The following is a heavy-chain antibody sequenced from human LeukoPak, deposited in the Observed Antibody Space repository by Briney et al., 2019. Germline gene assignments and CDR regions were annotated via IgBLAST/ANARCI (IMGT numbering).Heavy chain of an antibody. CDR1: GFTFSSYA. CDR3: ARGFTCIGCYSGYYFDY. D-gene: IGHD2-15*01. J-gene: IGHJ4*02. V-gene: IGHV3-21*01. CDR2: ISSSSSYI. Sequence: GGSLRLSCAASGFTFSSYAMTWVRQAPGKGLEWVSSISSSSSYIYYADSVKGRFTISRDNAKNSLYLQMNSLRAEDTAVYYCARGFTCIGCYSGYYFDYWGQGTLVTVSS.